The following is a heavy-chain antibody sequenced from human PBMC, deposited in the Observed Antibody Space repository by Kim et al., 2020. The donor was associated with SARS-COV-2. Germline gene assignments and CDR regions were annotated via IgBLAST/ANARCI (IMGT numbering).Heavy chain of an antibody. V-gene: IGHV3-48*02. CDR3: VGAGDFSY. D-gene: IGHD2-21*01. J-gene: IGHJ4*02. CDR1: GFSLSDNS. CDR2: ISGTRSTI. Sequence: GGSLRLSCVVSGFSLSDNSMDWVRQAPGKGLEWLSYISGTRSTINYADSVKGRFTASRDDAKNSVYLQMNSLRDEDTAVYYCVGAGDFSYLGQGTLVTVSS.